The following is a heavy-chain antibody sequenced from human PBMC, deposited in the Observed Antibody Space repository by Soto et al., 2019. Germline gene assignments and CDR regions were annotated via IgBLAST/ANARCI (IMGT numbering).Heavy chain of an antibody. V-gene: IGHV3-15*01. CDR1: GFTFSNAW. D-gene: IGHD6-25*01. CDR2: IKSKTDGGTT. Sequence: EVQLVESGGGLVKPGGSLRLSCAASGFTFSNAWMSWVRQAPGKGLEWVGRIKSKTDGGTTDYAAPVKGRFTISRDDSKNTLYLQMNSLRAEDTAVYYCAKDVLRDGSAWGQGTLVTVSS. CDR3: AKDVLRDGSA. J-gene: IGHJ5*02.